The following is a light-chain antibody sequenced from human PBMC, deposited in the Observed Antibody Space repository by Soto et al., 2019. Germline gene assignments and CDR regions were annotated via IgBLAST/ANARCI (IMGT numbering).Light chain of an antibody. V-gene: IGLV1-44*01. CDR2: TNT. J-gene: IGLJ2*01. Sequence: SVLTQPPSASGTPGQRVTISCSGSTSNIGTNPVTWYQHLPGTAPKLLIYTNTQRPSGVPDRFSGSKSGTSASLAVSGLQSEDEGDYYCAAWDGSLNVVVFGGGTKVTVL. CDR3: AAWDGSLNVVV. CDR1: TSNIGTNP.